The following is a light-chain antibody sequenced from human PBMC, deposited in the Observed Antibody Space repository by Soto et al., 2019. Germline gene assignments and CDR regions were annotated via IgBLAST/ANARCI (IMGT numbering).Light chain of an antibody. CDR1: SSDVGGYDF. Sequence: QSVLTQPPSASGSPGQSVTISCTGTSSDVGGYDFVSWYQQHPGKAPKLIIYEVSKWPSGVPNRFSGSKSGNTASLTISGLQAEDEADYYCCSYAGSSTFYVFGTGTKVTVL. J-gene: IGLJ1*01. CDR3: CSYAGSSTFYV. V-gene: IGLV2-23*02. CDR2: EVS.